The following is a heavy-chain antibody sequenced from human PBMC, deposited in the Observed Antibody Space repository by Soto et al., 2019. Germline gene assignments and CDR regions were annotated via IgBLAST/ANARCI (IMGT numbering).Heavy chain of an antibody. V-gene: IGHV2-26*01. Sequence: QVTLKESGPVLVKPTETLTLTCTVSGFSLSKARMGVSWIRQPPGKALEWLAHIFWNDERSYNTSLKSRLTISGDTSKSPVVLTMTNVDPVDTGTYFCARVLREEIPISYFDSWGQGTLVTVSS. CDR3: ARVLREEIPISYFDS. CDR2: IFWNDER. J-gene: IGHJ4*02. D-gene: IGHD1-26*01. CDR1: GFSLSKARMG.